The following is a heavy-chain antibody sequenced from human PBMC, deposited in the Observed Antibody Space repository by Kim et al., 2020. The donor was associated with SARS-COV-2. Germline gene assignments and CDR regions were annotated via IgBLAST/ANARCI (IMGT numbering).Heavy chain of an antibody. CDR2: ISWNSGSI. CDR3: AKGRTTVTPGGVDY. V-gene: IGHV3-9*01. J-gene: IGHJ4*02. Sequence: GGSLRLSCAASGFTFDDYAMHWVRQAPGKGLEWVSGISWNSGSIGYADSVKGRFTISRDNAKNSLYLQMNSLRAEDTALYYCAKGRTTVTPGGVDYWGQGTLVTVSS. D-gene: IGHD4-17*01. CDR1: GFTFDDYA.